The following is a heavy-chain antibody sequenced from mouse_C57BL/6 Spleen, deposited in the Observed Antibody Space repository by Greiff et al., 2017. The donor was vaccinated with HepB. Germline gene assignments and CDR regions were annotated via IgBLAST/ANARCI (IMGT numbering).Heavy chain of an antibody. CDR2: INPNNGGT. CDR1: GYTFTDYN. D-gene: IGHD1-1*01. Sequence: VQLQQSGPELVKPGASVKMSCKASGYTFTDYNMHWVKQSHGKSLEWIGYINPNNGGTSYNQKFKGKATLTVNKSSSKAYMELRSLTSEDSAVYYCARSHYYGSSYAMDYWGQGTSVTVSS. V-gene: IGHV1-22*01. CDR3: ARSHYYGSSYAMDY. J-gene: IGHJ4*01.